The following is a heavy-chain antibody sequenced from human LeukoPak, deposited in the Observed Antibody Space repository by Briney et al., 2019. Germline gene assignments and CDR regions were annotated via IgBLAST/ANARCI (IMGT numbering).Heavy chain of an antibody. CDR1: GFTFSSYA. V-gene: IGHV3-23*01. CDR2: ITGSGGST. Sequence: GGSLRLSCAASGFTFSSYAMSWVRQAPGKGLEWVSLITGSGGSTYYADSVKGRFTISRDNSKNTLWLQMNSLRADDTAVYYCAKERYYETSAYDYSFDYWGQGTLVTVSS. J-gene: IGHJ4*02. CDR3: AKERYYETSAYDYSFDY. D-gene: IGHD3-22*01.